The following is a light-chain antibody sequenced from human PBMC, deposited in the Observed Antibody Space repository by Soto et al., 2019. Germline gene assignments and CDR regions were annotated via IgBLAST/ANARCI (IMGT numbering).Light chain of an antibody. CDR3: QQYGSSLIT. J-gene: IGKJ5*01. Sequence: EIMLTQSPGTLSLSPGERATLSCRASQSVTSNSLAWYHQKFGQPPRLLIYGASSRATGIPDRFSGSGSGTDFTLTISRLEPEDFAVYYCQQYGSSLITFGQRTRLEIK. CDR2: GAS. CDR1: QSVTSNS. V-gene: IGKV3-20*01.